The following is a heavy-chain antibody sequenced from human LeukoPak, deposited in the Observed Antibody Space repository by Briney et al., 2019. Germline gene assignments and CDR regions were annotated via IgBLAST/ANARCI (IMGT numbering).Heavy chain of an antibody. Sequence: GGSLRLSCAGAGFDFSDFTVNWVRQSPERGLEWVSSISRSGRNIYYADSVKGRFTMSRDNAKNSFYLQMDSLRGDDTAIYYCASRVAATTWDYWGQGTLVTVSS. CDR1: GFDFSDFT. J-gene: IGHJ4*02. V-gene: IGHV3-21*01. CDR2: ISRSGRNI. CDR3: ASRVAATTWDY. D-gene: IGHD1-26*01.